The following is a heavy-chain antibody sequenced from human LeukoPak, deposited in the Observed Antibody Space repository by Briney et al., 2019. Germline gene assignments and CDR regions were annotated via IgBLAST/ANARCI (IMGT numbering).Heavy chain of an antibody. CDR3: ARVKAMVTFDY. V-gene: IGHV3-7*01. J-gene: IGHJ4*02. D-gene: IGHD5-18*01. CDR2: IKQDGSEK. CDR1: GFTFSSYW. Sequence: PGGSLRLSCAASGFTFSSYWMSWVRQAPGKGLEWVANIKQDGSEKYYVDSVKGRFTISRDNAKNSLYLQMNSLRDEDTAVYYCARVKAMVTFDYWGQGTLVTVSS.